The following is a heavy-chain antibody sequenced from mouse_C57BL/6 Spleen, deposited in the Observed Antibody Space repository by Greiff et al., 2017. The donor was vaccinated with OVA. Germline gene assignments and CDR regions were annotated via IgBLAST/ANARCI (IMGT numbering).Heavy chain of an antibody. V-gene: IGHV5-4*01. J-gene: IGHJ4*01. CDR3: ARENYYEGAMDY. CDR1: GFTFSSYA. Sequence: EVQRVESGGGLVKPGGSLKLSCAASGFTFSSYAMSWVRQTPEKRLEWVATISDGGSYTYYPDNVKGRFTISRDNTKNNLYLQMSHLKSEETAMYYCARENYYEGAMDYWGQGTSVTVSS. CDR2: ISDGGSYT. D-gene: IGHD1-1*01.